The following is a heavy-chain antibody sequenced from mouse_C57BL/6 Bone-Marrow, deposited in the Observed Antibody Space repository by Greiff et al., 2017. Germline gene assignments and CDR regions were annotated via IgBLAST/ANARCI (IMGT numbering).Heavy chain of an antibody. CDR1: GFNFTNSY. CDR3: ASWILSYAMDY. V-gene: IGHV14-3*01. J-gene: IGHJ4*01. CDR2: FDPANGNT. Sequence: EVKLQQSVAELVRPGASVKLSCTASGFNFTNSYMHWVKQRPEQGLEWIGRFDPANGNTKYAAKFQGKAPLTADTSSNTAYLQLSSLTSEDAAIYYCASWILSYAMDYWGQGTTVTVSS.